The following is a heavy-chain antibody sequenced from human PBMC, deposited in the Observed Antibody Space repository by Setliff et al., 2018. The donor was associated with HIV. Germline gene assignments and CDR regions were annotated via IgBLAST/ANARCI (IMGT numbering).Heavy chain of an antibody. D-gene: IGHD6-13*01. J-gene: IGHJ6*03. CDR3: ARGRLAAAASRRQFDYCYMDV. CDR2: INHTGST. Sequence: SETLSLTCAVYGGSFSGYCWSWIRQPPGKGLEWIGEINHTGSTNYNPSPKSRVTISVDTSKNQFSLKLNSVTAADTAVYYCARGRLAAAASRRQFDYCYMDVWTKGTTVTVSS. CDR1: GGSFSGYC. V-gene: IGHV4-34*01.